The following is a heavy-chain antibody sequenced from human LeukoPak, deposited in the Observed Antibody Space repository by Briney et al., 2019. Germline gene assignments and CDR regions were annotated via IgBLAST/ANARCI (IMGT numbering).Heavy chain of an antibody. CDR3: AREIRRGAGDWFDP. Sequence: GESLKISCKGSGYSFTSYWISWVRQAPGQGLEWMGWISAYNGNTNYAQKLQGRVTMTTDTSTSTAYMELRSLRSDDTAVYYCAREIRRGAGDWFDPWGQGTLVTVSS. CDR1: GYSFTSYW. D-gene: IGHD1-26*01. J-gene: IGHJ5*02. CDR2: ISAYNGNT. V-gene: IGHV1-18*04.